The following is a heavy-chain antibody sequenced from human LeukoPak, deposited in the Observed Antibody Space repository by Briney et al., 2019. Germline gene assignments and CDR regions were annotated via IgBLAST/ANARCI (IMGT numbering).Heavy chain of an antibody. CDR2: ISSSSSTI. CDR3: AKSGGFVEVPAAQYNRYYYYMDV. J-gene: IGHJ6*03. CDR1: GFTFSSFW. Sequence: GGSLRLSCAASGFTFSSFWMSWVRQAPGKGLEWVSYISSSSSTIYYADSVKGRFTISRDNSKNTLFLQMDTLRAEDTAKYYCAKSGGFVEVPAAQYNRYYYYMDVWGKGTTVTVSS. D-gene: IGHD2-2*01. V-gene: IGHV3-48*01.